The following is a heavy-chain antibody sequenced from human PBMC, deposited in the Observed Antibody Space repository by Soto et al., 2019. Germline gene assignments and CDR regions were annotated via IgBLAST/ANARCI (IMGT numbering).Heavy chain of an antibody. J-gene: IGHJ4*02. CDR2: INSDGSST. V-gene: IGHV3-74*01. CDR3: ARGSGYSSSWYLL. Sequence: GWSLRLSCAASGFTFSSYWMHWVRQAPGKGLVWVSRINSDGSSTSYADSVKGRFTISRDNAKNTLYLQMNSLRAEDTAVYYCARGSGYSSSWYLLWGQGTLVTVSS. D-gene: IGHD6-13*01. CDR1: GFTFSSYW.